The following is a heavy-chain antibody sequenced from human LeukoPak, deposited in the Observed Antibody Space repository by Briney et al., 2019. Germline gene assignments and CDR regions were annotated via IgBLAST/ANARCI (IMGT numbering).Heavy chain of an antibody. D-gene: IGHD2-2*01. CDR3: ARGWHSKVVPAATEYYYYYGMDV. J-gene: IGHJ6*02. V-gene: IGHV4-34*01. CDR2: INHSGST. CDR1: GGSFSGYY. Sequence: SETLSLTCAVYGGSFSGYYWSWIRQPPGKGLEWIGEINHSGSTNYNPSLKSRVTISVDTSKNQFSLKLSSVTAADTAVYYCARGWHSKVVPAATEYYYYYGMDVWGQGTTVTVSS.